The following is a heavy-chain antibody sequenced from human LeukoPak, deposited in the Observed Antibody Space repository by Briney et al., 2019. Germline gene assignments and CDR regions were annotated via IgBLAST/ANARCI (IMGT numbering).Heavy chain of an antibody. Sequence: GGSLRLSCAASGFTVSSNYMSWVRQAPGKGLEWVSVIYSGGSTYYADSVKGRFTISRDNSKNTLYLQMNSLRTEDTAVYYCARGTSGDYAEGSAAFDNWGQGTMVTVSS. J-gene: IGHJ3*02. D-gene: IGHD4-17*01. V-gene: IGHV3-53*01. CDR1: GFTVSSNY. CDR2: IYSGGST. CDR3: ARGTSGDYAEGSAAFDN.